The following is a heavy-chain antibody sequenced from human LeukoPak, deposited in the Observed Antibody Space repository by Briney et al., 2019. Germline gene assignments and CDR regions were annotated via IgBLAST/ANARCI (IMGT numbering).Heavy chain of an antibody. D-gene: IGHD6-13*01. V-gene: IGHV1-69*13. CDR2: IIPIFGTA. CDR3: ARELYGRQPLGPSLFAYYGMDV. J-gene: IGHJ6*02. CDR1: GGTFSSYA. Sequence: SVKVSCKASGGTFSSYAISWVRQAPGQGLEWMGGIIPIFGTANYAQKFQGRVTITADESTSTAYMELSSLRSEDTAVYYCARELYGRQPLGPSLFAYYGMDVWGQGTKVTVSS.